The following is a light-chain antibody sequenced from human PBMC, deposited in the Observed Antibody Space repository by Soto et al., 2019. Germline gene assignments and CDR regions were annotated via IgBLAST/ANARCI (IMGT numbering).Light chain of an antibody. V-gene: IGLV2-8*01. Sequence: QSVLTQPPSGSGSPGQSVTISCTGTSSDVGGYNYVSWYQQHPGKAPKLMIYEVNKRPSGVPDRFSGSKSGNTASLTVSGLQAEDEADYYCSSYAGSNNKVFGTGTKVTVL. CDR3: SSYAGSNNKV. CDR1: SSDVGGYNY. CDR2: EVN. J-gene: IGLJ1*01.